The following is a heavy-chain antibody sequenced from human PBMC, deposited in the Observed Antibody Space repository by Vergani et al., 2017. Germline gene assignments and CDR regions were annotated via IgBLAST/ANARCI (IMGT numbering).Heavy chain of an antibody. Sequence: QVQLVESGGGVVQPGRSLRLSCAASGFTFRSYGMHWVRQAPGKGLEWVAVIWYDGSNKYYADSVKGRFTISRDNSKNTLYLQMNSLRAEDTAVYYCARLSYDTTPYLQGGYDCWGQGTLVSVSS. V-gene: IGHV3-33*01. CDR2: IWYDGSNK. D-gene: IGHD3-22*01. CDR3: ARLSYDTTPYLQGGYDC. J-gene: IGHJ4*02. CDR1: GFTFRSYG.